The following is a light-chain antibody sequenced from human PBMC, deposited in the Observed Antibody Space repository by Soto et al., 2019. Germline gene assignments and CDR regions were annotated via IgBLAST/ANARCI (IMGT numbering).Light chain of an antibody. J-gene: IGLJ1*01. Sequence: QSALTQPASLSGSPGQSITISCTGTSSDVGSYNLVSWYQQHPGKAPKLMIYEVSKRPSGVSNRFSGSKSGNTASLTISGLQAEDEADYYCCSYAGSSTYVFGTGTKVTV. CDR1: SSDVGSYNL. V-gene: IGLV2-23*02. CDR3: CSYAGSSTYV. CDR2: EVS.